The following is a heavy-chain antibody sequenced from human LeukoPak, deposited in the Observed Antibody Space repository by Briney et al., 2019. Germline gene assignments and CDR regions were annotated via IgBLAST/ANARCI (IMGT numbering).Heavy chain of an antibody. CDR3: AIRYSSSWYWVY. Sequence: SETLSLTCTVSGCAIISGYYWGWIRQPPGKGLEWIGSIYHSGSTYYNPSLRSRVTISIDTSKNQFSLNLSSVTAADTAIYYCAIRYSSSWYWVYWGQGTLVTVSS. J-gene: IGHJ4*02. CDR2: IYHSGST. CDR1: GCAIISGYY. V-gene: IGHV4-38-2*02. D-gene: IGHD6-13*01.